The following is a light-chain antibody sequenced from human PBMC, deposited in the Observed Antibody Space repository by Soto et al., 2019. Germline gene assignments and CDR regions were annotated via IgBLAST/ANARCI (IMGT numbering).Light chain of an antibody. V-gene: IGLV1-40*01. CDR1: SSNIGAGYD. CDR2: GNS. CDR3: QSYDSSLSAYV. Sequence: QSVLTQPPSVSGAPGQRVTISCTGSSSNIGAGYDVHWYQQLPGTAPKLLIYGNSNRPSGVPDRFSGSKSVTSASLAITGLQAEHEADYYCQSYDSSLSAYVFGTGTKLTVL. J-gene: IGLJ1*01.